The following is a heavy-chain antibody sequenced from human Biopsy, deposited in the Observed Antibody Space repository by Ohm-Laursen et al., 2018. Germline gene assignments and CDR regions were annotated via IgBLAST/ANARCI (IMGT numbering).Heavy chain of an antibody. CDR1: GDSVSSNTVA. Sequence: TLSPTCAISGDSVSSNTVAWNWIRQSPSRGLEWLGKTIYRSKWSNDYAVSVKNRITIDPDTSKNQFSLQLNSVTPEDTAIYYCARGRYAAFDIWGQGTKVTISS. CDR2: TIYRSKWSN. V-gene: IGHV6-1*01. J-gene: IGHJ3*02. CDR3: ARGRYAAFDI. D-gene: IGHD3-9*01.